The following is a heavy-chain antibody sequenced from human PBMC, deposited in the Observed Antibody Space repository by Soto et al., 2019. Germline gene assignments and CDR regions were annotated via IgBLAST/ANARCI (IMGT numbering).Heavy chain of an antibody. D-gene: IGHD6-13*01. Sequence: GESLKISCKGSGYSFTSYWIGWARQMPGKGLEWMGIIYPGDSDTRYSPSFQGQVTISADKSISTAYLQWSSLKASDTAMYYCARTAAAGKYYYGLDVWGHGTTVTVSS. J-gene: IGHJ6*02. CDR2: IYPGDSDT. CDR1: GYSFTSYW. V-gene: IGHV5-51*01. CDR3: ARTAAAGKYYYGLDV.